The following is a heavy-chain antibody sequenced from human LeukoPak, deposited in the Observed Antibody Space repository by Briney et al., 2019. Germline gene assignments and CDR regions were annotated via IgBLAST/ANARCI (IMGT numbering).Heavy chain of an antibody. D-gene: IGHD4/OR15-4a*01. CDR1: GFTFSSYA. CDR2: ISSNGGST. J-gene: IGHJ4*02. CDR3: ARDPSPYGGENYFDY. V-gene: IGHV3-64*01. Sequence: GGSLRLSCAASGFTFSSYAMHWVRQAPGKGLEYVSAISSNGGSTYYANSVKGRFTISRDNSKNTLYLQMGSLRAEDMAVYYCARDPSPYGGENYFDYWGQGTLVTVSS.